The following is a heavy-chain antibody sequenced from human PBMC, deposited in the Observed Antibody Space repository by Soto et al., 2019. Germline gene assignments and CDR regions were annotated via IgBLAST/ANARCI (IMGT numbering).Heavy chain of an antibody. CDR2: IRKDGSQE. V-gene: IGHV3-7*05. CDR1: GFSFGSDW. J-gene: IGHJ3*02. CDR3: TRDANYRDDSAYYDVFDI. D-gene: IGHD3-16*01. Sequence: DVQLTESGGGLVQPGGSLRLSCGASGFSFGSDWMAWVRQAPGKGLEWVANIRKDGSQEHYADSVRGRFRVSSDNAKDACYLQMSSLSLEDTAVYYCTRDANYRDDSAYYDVFDIWGQGKMVTVSS.